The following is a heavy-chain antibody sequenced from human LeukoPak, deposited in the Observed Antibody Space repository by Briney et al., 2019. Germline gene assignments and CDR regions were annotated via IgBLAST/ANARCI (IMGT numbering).Heavy chain of an antibody. CDR3: ARLPITMVRGVMRGYGMDV. CDR1: GGSISSSSYY. D-gene: IGHD3-10*01. V-gene: IGHV4-39*07. Sequence: SETLSLTCTVSGGSISSSSYYWGWIRQPPGKGLEWIGSIYYSGSTYYNPSLKSRVTISVDTSKNQFSLKLSSVTAADTAVYYCARLPITMVRGVMRGYGMDVWGQGTTVTVSS. CDR2: IYYSGST. J-gene: IGHJ6*02.